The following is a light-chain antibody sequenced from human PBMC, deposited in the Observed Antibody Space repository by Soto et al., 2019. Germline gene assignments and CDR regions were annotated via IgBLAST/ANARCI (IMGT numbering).Light chain of an antibody. CDR1: QGISSY. V-gene: IGKV1-9*01. Sequence: SASVGDRVTITCRASQGISSYLAWYQQKPGKAPKLLIYAASTLQSGVPSRFSGSGSGTEFTLTISSLQPEDFATYYCQQLNSFTITFGQGTRLEIK. CDR2: AAS. J-gene: IGKJ5*01. CDR3: QQLNSFTIT.